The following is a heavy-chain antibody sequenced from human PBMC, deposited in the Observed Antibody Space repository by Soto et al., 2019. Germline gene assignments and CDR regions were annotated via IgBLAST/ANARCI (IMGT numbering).Heavy chain of an antibody. CDR1: GDSISNSRFY. CDR3: VRSEAPYGYDARAWFDP. CDR2: IYHTGNT. V-gene: IGHV4-39*01. D-gene: IGHD5-18*01. J-gene: IGHJ5*02. Sequence: PSETLSLTCSVSGDSISNSRFYWAWIRQPPGEGLEWIGSIYHTGNTYHNPSLKSRITISVDTSNNQFSLRLSSVTAADTAVYYCVRSEAPYGYDARAWFDPWGQGTLVTVAS.